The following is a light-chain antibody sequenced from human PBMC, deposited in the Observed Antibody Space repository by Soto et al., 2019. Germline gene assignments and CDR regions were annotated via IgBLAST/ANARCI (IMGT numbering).Light chain of an antibody. V-gene: IGKV1-5*03. J-gene: IGKJ1*01. CDR2: KAS. CDR3: QQYRGYPWT. Sequence: DIQMTQSPSTLSASIGDRVTITCRASQSISTWLAWYQQKPGRAPKLLIYKASSLESGVPSRFSGSGSGTEFTLTISSLQPDDSATYYCQQYRGYPWTFGQGTKVEIK. CDR1: QSISTW.